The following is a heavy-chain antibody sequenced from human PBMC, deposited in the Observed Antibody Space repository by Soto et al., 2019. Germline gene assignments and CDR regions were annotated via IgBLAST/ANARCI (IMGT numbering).Heavy chain of an antibody. CDR3: ARGYCSGGSCYAFDI. CDR2: INAGNGNT. V-gene: IGHV1-3*01. Sequence: ASVKVSCKASGYTFTSYAMHLVRQAPGQRLEWMGWINAGNGNTKYSQKFQGRVTITRDTSASTAYMELSSLRSEDTAVYYCARGYCSGGSCYAFDIWGQGTMVTVSS. D-gene: IGHD2-15*01. CDR1: GYTFTSYA. J-gene: IGHJ3*02.